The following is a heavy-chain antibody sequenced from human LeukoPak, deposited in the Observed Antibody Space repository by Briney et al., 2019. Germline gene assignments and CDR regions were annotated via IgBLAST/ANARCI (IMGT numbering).Heavy chain of an antibody. D-gene: IGHD3-10*01. V-gene: IGHV1-18*01. CDR1: GYTFTSYG. CDR3: ASIHYYGSGSYSNWFDP. Sequence: ASVKVSCKASGYTFTSYGISWVRQAPGQGLEWMGWISAYNGNTNYAQKLQGRVTMTTDTSTRTAYMELRSLRSDDTAVYYCASIHYYGSGSYSNWFDPWGQGTLVTVSS. CDR2: ISAYNGNT. J-gene: IGHJ5*02.